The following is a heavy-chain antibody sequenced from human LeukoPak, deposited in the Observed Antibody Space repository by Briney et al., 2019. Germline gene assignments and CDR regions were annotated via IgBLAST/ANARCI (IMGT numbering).Heavy chain of an antibody. CDR2: ISSSSSTI. D-gene: IGHD2-2*01. CDR3: ARGRKPTIVVVPAAMPALDSYFDY. V-gene: IGHV3-48*01. J-gene: IGHJ4*02. CDR1: GFTFSSYS. Sequence: GGSLRLSCAASGFTFSSYSMNWVRQAPGKGLEWVSYISSSSSTIYYADSVKGRFTISRDNAKNSLYLQMNSLRAEDTAVYYCARGRKPTIVVVPAAMPALDSYFDYWGQGTLVTVSS.